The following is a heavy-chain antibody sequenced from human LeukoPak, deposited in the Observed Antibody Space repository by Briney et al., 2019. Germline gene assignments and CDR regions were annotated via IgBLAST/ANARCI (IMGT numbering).Heavy chain of an antibody. V-gene: IGHV3-33*01. CDR3: ARSLRSSGSYYKDAFDI. CDR2: IWYDGSNK. J-gene: IGHJ3*02. CDR1: GFTFSSYG. D-gene: IGHD3-10*01. Sequence: GRSLRLSCAASGFTFSSYGMHWVRQAPGKGLEWVAVIWYDGSNKYYADSVKGRFTISRDNSKNTLYLQMNSLRAEDTAVYYCARSLRSSGSYYKDAFDIWGQGTMVTVSS.